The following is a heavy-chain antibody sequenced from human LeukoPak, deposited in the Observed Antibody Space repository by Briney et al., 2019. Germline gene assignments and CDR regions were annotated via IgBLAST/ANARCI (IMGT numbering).Heavy chain of an antibody. CDR3: ARDPRDSSAQRSEDY. V-gene: IGHV3-48*03. Sequence: GGSLRLSCVASGFTFSSYEMNWVRQAPGKGLEWVSYISSSGSTIYYADSVKGRFTISRDNAKNSLYLQMNSLRAEDTAVYYCARDPRDSSAQRSEDYWGQGTLVTVSP. CDR1: GFTFSSYE. J-gene: IGHJ4*02. CDR2: ISSSGSTI. D-gene: IGHD3-22*01.